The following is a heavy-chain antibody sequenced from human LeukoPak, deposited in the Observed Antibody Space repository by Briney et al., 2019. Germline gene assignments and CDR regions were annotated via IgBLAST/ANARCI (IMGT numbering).Heavy chain of an antibody. CDR1: GFTFSNYA. CDR2: IRYDGSDK. J-gene: IGHJ4*02. CDR3: AKDEGGITMIEPNYYFDY. D-gene: IGHD3-22*01. V-gene: IGHV3-30*02. Sequence: GGSLRLSCAASGFTFSNYAMHWVRQAPGKGLEWVAFIRYDGSDKYYADSVKGRFTISRDNSKNTLYLQMNSLREEDTGVYYCAKDEGGITMIEPNYYFDYWGQGTLVTVSS.